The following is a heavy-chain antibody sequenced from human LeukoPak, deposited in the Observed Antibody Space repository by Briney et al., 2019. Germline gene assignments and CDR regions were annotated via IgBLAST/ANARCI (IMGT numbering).Heavy chain of an antibody. V-gene: IGHV4-59*12. D-gene: IGHD4-17*01. J-gene: IGHJ6*02. Sequence: PSKTLSLTCTVSGGSISSYYWSWIRQPPGKGLEWIGYIYYSGSTNYNPSLKSRVTISVDTSKNQFSLKLSSVTAADTAVYYCAREIPAVTTLYYYYYGMDVWGQGTTVTVSS. CDR2: IYYSGST. CDR3: AREIPAVTTLYYYYYGMDV. CDR1: GGSISSYY.